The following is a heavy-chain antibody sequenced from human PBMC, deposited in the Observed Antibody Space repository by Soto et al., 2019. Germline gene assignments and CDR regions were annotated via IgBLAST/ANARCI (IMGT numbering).Heavy chain of an antibody. D-gene: IGHD1-7*01. CDR1: GASVNTGDYY. J-gene: IGHJ1*01. CDR3: VGTGTTHDF. Sequence: VQLQGSGPGLVKPSQTLSLTCTVSGASVNTGDYYWSYIRQPPGKGLEWLGYIFYSGDTYYTPSLKSRATISLNTSRNQFSLTLTSVTDADTAVYYCVGTGTTHDFWGQGTLVTVSS. V-gene: IGHV4-30-4*01. CDR2: IFYSGDT.